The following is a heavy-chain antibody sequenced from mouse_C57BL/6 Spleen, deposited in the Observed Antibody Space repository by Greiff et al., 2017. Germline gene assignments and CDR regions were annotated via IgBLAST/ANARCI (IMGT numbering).Heavy chain of an antibody. Sequence: EVQLVESGGDLVKPGGSLKLSCAASGFTFSSYGMSWVRQTPDKRLEWVATISSGGSYTYYPDSVKGRFTISRDNAKNTLYLQMSSLKSEDTAMYYCASHYYSNAMDYWGQGTSVTVSS. D-gene: IGHD2-5*01. V-gene: IGHV5-6*01. J-gene: IGHJ4*01. CDR3: ASHYYSNAMDY. CDR2: ISSGGSYT. CDR1: GFTFSSYG.